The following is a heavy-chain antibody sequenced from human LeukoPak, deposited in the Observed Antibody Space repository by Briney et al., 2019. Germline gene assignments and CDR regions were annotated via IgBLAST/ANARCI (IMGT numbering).Heavy chain of an antibody. CDR2: ISSSGSTI. D-gene: IGHD3-22*01. CDR3: AREMSAGYYDSSGYYYGPDAFDI. J-gene: IGHJ3*02. V-gene: IGHV3-11*04. Sequence: GGSLRLPCAASGFTFSDYYMSWIRQAPGKGLEWVSYISSSGSTIYYADSVKGRFTISRDNAKNSLYLQMNSLRAEDTAVYYCAREMSAGYYDSSGYYYGPDAFDIWGQGTMVTVSS. CDR1: GFTFSDYY.